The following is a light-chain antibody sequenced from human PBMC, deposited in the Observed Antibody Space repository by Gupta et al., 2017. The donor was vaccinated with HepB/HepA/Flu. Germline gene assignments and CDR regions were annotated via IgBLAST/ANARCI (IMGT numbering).Light chain of an antibody. CDR2: EVS. V-gene: IGLV2-14*01. Sequence: HSALTQPASVSGFPGQSITISCTGTSSDFGDFNHVSWYQQHPGKAPKLLRSEVSNRPSVISNRFVGSKAGKTASLTLSGLQTEEEAEYYGSSFTSTTTLGVCGGGPKV. CDR1: SSDFGDFNH. CDR3: SSFTSTTTLGV. J-gene: IGLJ2*01.